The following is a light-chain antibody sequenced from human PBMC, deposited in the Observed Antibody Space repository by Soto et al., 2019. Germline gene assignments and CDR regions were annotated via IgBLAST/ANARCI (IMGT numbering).Light chain of an antibody. CDR1: QSVSGSY. V-gene: IGKV3-20*01. CDR3: QQYGSLPIT. CDR2: GAS. Sequence: EIVLTQSPGTLSLSPGERATLSCRASQSVSGSYLAWYQQKPGQAPRLLIYGASRRATDIPDRFSGSGSGTDFTLTISRLEPEDFAVYYCQQYGSLPITFGQGTRLEIK. J-gene: IGKJ5*01.